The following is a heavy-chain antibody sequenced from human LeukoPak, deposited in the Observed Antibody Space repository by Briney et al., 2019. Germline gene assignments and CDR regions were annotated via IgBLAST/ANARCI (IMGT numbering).Heavy chain of an antibody. V-gene: IGHV3-23*01. D-gene: IGHD3-10*01. CDR3: AKLSLSGRSQSTDY. CDR1: AFAFSNHA. Sequence: GGSLRLSCTASAFAFSNHAMSWVRQAPGKGLEWVSSISISGGTTYYADSVKGRFTISRENSKSTLYLQMNNLRADDTAVYYCAKLSLSGRSQSTDYWGQGTLVTVSS. CDR2: ISISGGTT. J-gene: IGHJ4*02.